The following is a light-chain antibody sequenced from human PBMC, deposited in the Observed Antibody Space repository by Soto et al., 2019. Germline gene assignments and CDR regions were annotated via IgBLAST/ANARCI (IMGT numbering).Light chain of an antibody. CDR1: QSLLYTSNDRNS. V-gene: IGKV4-1*01. CDR3: QQYFSPPPT. Sequence: DIVMTQSPDSLAVSLGERATINCKSSQSLLYTSNDRNSLSWFRQKPGQPPKLLIYWASTRESGVPDRFSGSGSGTDFTLTISSLQAEDVAVYYCQQYFSPPPTFGQGTKLEIK. CDR2: WAS. J-gene: IGKJ2*01.